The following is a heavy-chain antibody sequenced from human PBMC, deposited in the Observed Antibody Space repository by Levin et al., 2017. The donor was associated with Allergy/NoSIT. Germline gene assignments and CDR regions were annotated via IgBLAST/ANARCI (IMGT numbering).Heavy chain of an antibody. CDR3: ARRRIAAAPRYYYYYGMDV. CDR1: GGSFSGYY. CDR2: INHSGST. D-gene: IGHD6-13*01. J-gene: IGHJ6*02. V-gene: IGHV4-34*01. Sequence: SETLSLTCAVYGGSFSGYYCNWIRQTPGKGLEWIGEINHSGSTNYNPSLKSRVTISVDTTKNQFSLKLSSVTAADTAVYYCARRRIAAAPRYYYYYGMDVWGQGTTVTVSS.